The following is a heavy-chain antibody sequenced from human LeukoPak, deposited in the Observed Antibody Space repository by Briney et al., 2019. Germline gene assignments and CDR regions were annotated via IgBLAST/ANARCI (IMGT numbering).Heavy chain of an antibody. CDR3: ARGRQDVTMIVVVMTAVSYYLDV. CDR2: MNPSGST. CDR1: GGSFSGYY. D-gene: IGHD3-22*01. Sequence: SETLSLTRAVYGGSFSGYYWTWIRQTPEKGLEWIGEMNPSGSTNYNPSLKSRVTISVDTFKNQFSLELSSVTAADTAVYYCARGRQDVTMIVVVMTAVSYYLDVWGKGTTVTVS. J-gene: IGHJ6*03. V-gene: IGHV4-34*01.